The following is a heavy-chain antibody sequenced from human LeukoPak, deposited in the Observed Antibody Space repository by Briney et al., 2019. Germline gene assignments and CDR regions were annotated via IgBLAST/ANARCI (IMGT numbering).Heavy chain of an antibody. Sequence: PGGSLRLSCAASGFTFSSYSMNWVRQAPGKGLEWVSSISSSSSYIYYADSVKGRFTISRDNAKNSLYLQMNGLRAEDTAVYYCARDLYYYDSSGPFDYWGQGTLVTVSS. CDR1: GFTFSSYS. CDR2: ISSSSSYI. D-gene: IGHD3-22*01. J-gene: IGHJ4*02. V-gene: IGHV3-21*01. CDR3: ARDLYYYDSSGPFDY.